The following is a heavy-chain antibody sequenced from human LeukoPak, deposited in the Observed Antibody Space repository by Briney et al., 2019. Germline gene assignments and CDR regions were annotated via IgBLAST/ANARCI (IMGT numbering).Heavy chain of an antibody. CDR2: INSDGSRT. V-gene: IGHV3-74*01. J-gene: IGHJ4*02. Sequence: GGSLRLSCAASGFTFSTYWMHWVRQAPGKGLVWVSRINSDGSRTGYAYSVKGRFTISRDNAKNTLYLQMNSLRVEDTAVYYCGREVGRGSQHGGQGTLVTLAS. CDR1: GFTFSTYW. CDR3: GREVGRGSQH. D-gene: IGHD5-12*01.